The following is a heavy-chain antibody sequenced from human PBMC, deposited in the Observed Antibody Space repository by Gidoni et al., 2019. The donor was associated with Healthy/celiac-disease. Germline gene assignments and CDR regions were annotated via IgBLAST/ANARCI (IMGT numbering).Heavy chain of an antibody. CDR2: ISGSGGST. CDR1: GFPFSSYA. D-gene: IGHD2-2*01. J-gene: IGHJ6*02. V-gene: IGHV3-23*01. CDR3: ASTPAYYYYYGMDV. Sequence: VQLLESGGGLVQPGGSLRLSCAASGFPFSSYAMSWVRQAPGKGLEGVSAISGSGGSTYYADSVKGRFTISRDNSKNTLYLQMNSLRAEDTAVYYCASTPAYYYYYGMDVWGQGTTVTVSS.